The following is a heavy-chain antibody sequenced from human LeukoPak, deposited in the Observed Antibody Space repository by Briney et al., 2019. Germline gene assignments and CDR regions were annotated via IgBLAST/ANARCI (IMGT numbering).Heavy chain of an antibody. Sequence: ASVKVSCKTSGYSFSSYGIAWVRQAPGQGLEWMGWISVYNGKTDYAENLQGRGTMTTDPSTRTGYMELKNLRSEDTAVYYCAREGALHDTGDHYLSWFDPWGQGTLVTVSS. CDR1: GYSFSSYG. CDR3: AREGALHDTGDHYLSWFDP. D-gene: IGHD2-8*02. CDR2: ISVYNGKT. J-gene: IGHJ5*02. V-gene: IGHV1-18*01.